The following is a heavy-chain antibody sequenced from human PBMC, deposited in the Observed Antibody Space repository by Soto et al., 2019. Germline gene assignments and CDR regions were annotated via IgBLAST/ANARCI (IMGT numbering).Heavy chain of an antibody. CDR2: INAANGNV. D-gene: IGHD6-19*01. V-gene: IGHV1-3*01. CDR3: ARAVGQFDP. J-gene: IGHJ5*02. CDR1: GYTFSSYA. Sequence: QVQLVQSGAEVKKPGASVQVSCKASGYTFSSYALHWVRQAPGQRLEWMGWINAANGNVKYSQKFQGRVTITRDTSASTAYMELSSLRSEDTDVYYCARAVGQFDPWGQGTLVTVSS.